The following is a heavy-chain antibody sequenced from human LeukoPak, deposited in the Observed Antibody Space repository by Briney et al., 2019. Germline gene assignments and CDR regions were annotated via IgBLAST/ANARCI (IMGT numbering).Heavy chain of an antibody. CDR1: GGSISSSSYY. CDR3: ATEASDTSLLDY. J-gene: IGHJ4*02. Sequence: PSETLSLTCTVSGGSISSSSYYWGWIRQPPGKGLEWIGSIYYRGSTYYNPSLKSRVTKSVDMSKNQFFLKLSSVTAADTAVYYCATEASDTSLLDYWGQGTLVTVSS. CDR2: IYYRGST. D-gene: IGHD1-26*01. V-gene: IGHV4-39*07.